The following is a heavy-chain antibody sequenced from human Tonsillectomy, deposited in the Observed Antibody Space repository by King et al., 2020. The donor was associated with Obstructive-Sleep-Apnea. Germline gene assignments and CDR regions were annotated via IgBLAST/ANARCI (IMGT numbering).Heavy chain of an antibody. CDR2: IDSTATKT. Sequence: VQLVQSGGGLVQPGGSLRLSCAASGLTLTNYGMTWVRQAPGKGLEWVSTIDSTATKTYYAESVKGRFTISRDNSKNTLFLQVNSLRAEDTAVYYCALGSGSPGYFDYWGQGTLVTVSS. D-gene: IGHD1-26*01. CDR3: ALGSGSPGYFDY. CDR1: GLTLTNYG. J-gene: IGHJ4*02. V-gene: IGHV3-23*04.